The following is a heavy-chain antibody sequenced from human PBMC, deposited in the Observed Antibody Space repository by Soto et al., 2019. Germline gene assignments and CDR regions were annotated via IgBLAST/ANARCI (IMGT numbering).Heavy chain of an antibody. J-gene: IGHJ4*02. D-gene: IGHD2-15*01. CDR1: GGSISSGDYY. Sequence: PSETLSLTCTVSGGSISSGDYYWSWIRQPPGKGLEWIGYIYYSGSTYYNPSLKSRVTISVDTSKNQFSLKLSSVTAADTAVYYCARVRVRRPSHPPIVVVVAADFDYWGQGTLVTVSS. CDR2: IYYSGST. V-gene: IGHV4-30-4*01. CDR3: ARVRVRRPSHPPIVVVVAADFDY.